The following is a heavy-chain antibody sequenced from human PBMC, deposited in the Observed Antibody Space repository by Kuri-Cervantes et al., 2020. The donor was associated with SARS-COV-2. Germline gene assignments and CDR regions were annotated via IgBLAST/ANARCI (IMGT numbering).Heavy chain of an antibody. CDR1: GGTFNSFC. CDR2: ILPVFGTT. Sequence: SVKVSCKASGGTFNSFCFTWVRQAPGRGLEWMGQILPVFGTTTYAQRFQGRVAITADESSATAYMDLNSLRSDDTAVYFGARGRVKYNNGLGFHYFDDWGQGTVVTVSS. J-gene: IGHJ4*02. CDR3: ARGRVKYNNGLGFHYFDD. V-gene: IGHV1-69*13. D-gene: IGHD3-10*01.